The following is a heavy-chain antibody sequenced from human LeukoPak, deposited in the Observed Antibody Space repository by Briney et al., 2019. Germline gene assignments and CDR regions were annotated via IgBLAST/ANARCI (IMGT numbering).Heavy chain of an antibody. V-gene: IGHV3-23*01. J-gene: IGHJ4*02. D-gene: IGHD3-22*01. CDR1: AFTFSSYA. CDR3: AKESGYDSSGYHDY. CDR2: ISGSGEST. Sequence: PGGSLRLSCGASAFTFSSYAMSWVRQAPGKGLEWVSSISGSGESTYYADSVKGRLNISRDNSKNRLYLQMNSLRAEDTAVYYCAKESGYDSSGYHDYWGQGTLVTVSS.